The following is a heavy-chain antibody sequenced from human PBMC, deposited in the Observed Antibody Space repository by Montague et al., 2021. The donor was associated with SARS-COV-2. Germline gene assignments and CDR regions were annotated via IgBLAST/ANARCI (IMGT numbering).Heavy chain of an antibody. J-gene: IGHJ6*02. D-gene: IGHD4-23*01. CDR3: VGGGGKSADYDSYAMDV. CDR2: IYYNGRT. CDR1: GGSINSDN. V-gene: IGHV4-59*01. Sequence: SETLSLTCTVCGGSINSDNWWCMLHSPAKRRQELGCIYYNGRTNYNPSLNSRVTTLVDTSKNQFSLKMISVIAADTAVQYGVGGGGKSADYDSYAMDVCGQGTTVTVSS.